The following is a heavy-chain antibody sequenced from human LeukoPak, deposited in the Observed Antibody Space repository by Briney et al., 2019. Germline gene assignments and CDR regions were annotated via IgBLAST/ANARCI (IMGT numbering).Heavy chain of an antibody. CDR2: SYPGDSDT. V-gene: IGHV5-51*01. CDR1: GYSFTRYW. Sequence: GESLKISCKGSGYSFTRYWIGGVRQMSGQGLEWMGMSYPGDSDTRYSPSFQGKVTISADKSISTAYLQWSSLKASDTAMYYCARHFAPWFGELFPWFDPWGQGTLVTVSS. J-gene: IGHJ5*02. CDR3: ARHFAPWFGELFPWFDP. D-gene: IGHD3-10*01.